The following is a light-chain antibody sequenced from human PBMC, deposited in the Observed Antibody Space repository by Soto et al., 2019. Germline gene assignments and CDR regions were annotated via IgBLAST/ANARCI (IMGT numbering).Light chain of an antibody. Sequence: QSALTQPASVSGSPGQSITISCTGTSGDVGGYNYVSWYQQHPGKAPKLVISEVSNRPSGVSDRFSGSKSGNTASLTISGLQAEDEADYYCSSYRGSSPLVFGGGTQLTVL. J-gene: IGLJ3*02. CDR3: SSYRGSSPLV. CDR2: EVS. CDR1: SGDVGGYNY. V-gene: IGLV2-14*01.